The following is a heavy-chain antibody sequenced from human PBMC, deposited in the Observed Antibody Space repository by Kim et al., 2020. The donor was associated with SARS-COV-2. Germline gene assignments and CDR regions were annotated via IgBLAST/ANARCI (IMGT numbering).Heavy chain of an antibody. J-gene: IGHJ6*04. Sequence: GGSLRLSCTASGFSFTKYWMTWVRQAPGKGLEWVATINKDGSAEYYVDSVKGRVSGSRDNAKNSVYMDMHSLRVEDTAIFYCVGGGVWGEGATVIVSS. CDR3: VGGGV. CDR1: GFSFTKYW. CDR2: INKDGSAE. V-gene: IGHV3-7*03.